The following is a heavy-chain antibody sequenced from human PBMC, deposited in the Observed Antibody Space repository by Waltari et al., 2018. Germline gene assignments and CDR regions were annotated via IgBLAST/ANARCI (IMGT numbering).Heavy chain of an antibody. J-gene: IGHJ4*02. CDR1: GGSTSSPSYS. Sequence: QLQLQESGPGLVKPSATLSLTCSVSGGSTSSPSYSWGWIRQPPGKGLEWIGSFSYNGNTYYNPSLKSRVTISVDTSKNQFSLQLTSVTAADTAMYYCARPGRVGGGSLMGLDYWGQGTLVTVSS. V-gene: IGHV4-39*01. CDR3: ARPGRVGGGSLMGLDY. D-gene: IGHD2-15*01. CDR2: FSYNGNT.